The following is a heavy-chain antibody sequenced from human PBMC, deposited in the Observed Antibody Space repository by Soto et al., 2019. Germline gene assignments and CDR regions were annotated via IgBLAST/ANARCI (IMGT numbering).Heavy chain of an antibody. CDR1: GGSMTTGDQY. CDR3: ARELPQRQGRNMDV. CDR2: INHRGSL. D-gene: IGHD1-1*01. J-gene: IGHJ6*02. V-gene: IGHV4-31*03. Sequence: PSETLSLTGTVTGGSMTTGDQYWTWIRHRPGEGLEWFGYINHRGSLYYNPSLESRVSMSVDTSKNQFSLNLSSVTAADTAVYYCARELPQRQGRNMDVWGQGTTVTVCS.